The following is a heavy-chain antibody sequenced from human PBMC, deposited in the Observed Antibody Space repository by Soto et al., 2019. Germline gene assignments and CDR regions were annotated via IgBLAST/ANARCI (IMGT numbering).Heavy chain of an antibody. CDR2: ISYDGSNK. V-gene: IGHV3-30-3*01. J-gene: IGHJ6*02. Sequence: GGSLRLSCAACGFTFSSYAMHWVRQAPGKGLEWVAVISYDGSNKYYADSVKGRFTISRDNSKNTLYLQMNSLRAEDTAVYYCARDPGDYYDSSGTDRNYYYHGMDVWGQGTTVTVSS. D-gene: IGHD3-22*01. CDR3: ARDPGDYYDSSGTDRNYYYHGMDV. CDR1: GFTFSSYA.